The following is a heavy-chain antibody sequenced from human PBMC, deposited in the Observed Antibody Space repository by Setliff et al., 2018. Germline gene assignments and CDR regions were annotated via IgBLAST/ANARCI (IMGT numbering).Heavy chain of an antibody. CDR1: GGTFSYYY. CDR3: ARGRNVAARLLDS. D-gene: IGHD6-6*01. J-gene: IGHJ4*02. CDR2: INHTGTT. V-gene: IGHV4-34*01. Sequence: PSETLSLTCAASGGTFSYYYWTWIRQPPGKGLEWVGEINHTGTTKYNPSPQSRVTISIDTSKDQFSLTVTSVTAADTAMYYCARGRNVAARLLDSWGQGTLVTVSS.